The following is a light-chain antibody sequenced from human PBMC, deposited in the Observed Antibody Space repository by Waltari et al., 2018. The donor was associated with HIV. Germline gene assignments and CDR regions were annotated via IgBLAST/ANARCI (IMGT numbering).Light chain of an antibody. Sequence: EIVLTQSPATLSLSPGEGPTLSCRASQTVTSSHLAWYRQRPGQAPRLLIYDASSRPTGSPDRFSGSGSGTEFTLTISRLEPEDFAVYFCQQYAVSPRTFGQGTKVEIK. CDR1: QTVTSSH. CDR2: DAS. J-gene: IGKJ2*01. CDR3: QQYAVSPRT. V-gene: IGKV3-20*01.